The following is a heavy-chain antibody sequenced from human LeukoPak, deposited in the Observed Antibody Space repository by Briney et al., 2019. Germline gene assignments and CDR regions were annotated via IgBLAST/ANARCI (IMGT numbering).Heavy chain of an antibody. Sequence: SETLSLTCAVYGGSFSGYYWSWIRQPPGKGLEWIGYIYYSGSTNYNPSLKSLVTISVDSSKNQFSLKLSSVTAADTAVYYCARVSGRSGYYVDYWGQGTLVTVSS. D-gene: IGHD3-3*01. CDR1: GGSFSGYY. V-gene: IGHV4-59*01. CDR2: IYYSGST. J-gene: IGHJ4*02. CDR3: ARVSGRSGYYVDY.